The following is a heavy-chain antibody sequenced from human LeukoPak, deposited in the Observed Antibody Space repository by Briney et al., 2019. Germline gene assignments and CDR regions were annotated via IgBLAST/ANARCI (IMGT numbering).Heavy chain of an antibody. CDR3: AKPPVGQLAIFDY. J-gene: IGHJ4*02. D-gene: IGHD6-6*01. Sequence: PGGSLRLSCAASGFTFSSYGMHWVRQAPGKGLEWVAFIRYDGSNKYYADSVKGRFTISRDNSKNTLYLQMNSLRAGDTAVYYCAKPPVGQLAIFDYWGQGTLVTVSS. V-gene: IGHV3-30*02. CDR1: GFTFSSYG. CDR2: IRYDGSNK.